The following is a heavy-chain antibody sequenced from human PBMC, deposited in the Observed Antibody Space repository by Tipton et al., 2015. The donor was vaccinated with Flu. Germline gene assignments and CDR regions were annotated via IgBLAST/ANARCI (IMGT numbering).Heavy chain of an antibody. Sequence: TLSLTCRVSGDSISSYYWSWIRQPPGKGLEWIGDFYYSGSTNYNPSLKSRVTISIDTSKNQFSLKLSSVTAADTAVYYCARAPESRTHDYGDAPDHWGQGTLVTVSS. J-gene: IGHJ4*02. CDR2: FYYSGST. V-gene: IGHV4-59*07. D-gene: IGHD4-17*01. CDR3: ARAPESRTHDYGDAPDH. CDR1: GDSISSYY.